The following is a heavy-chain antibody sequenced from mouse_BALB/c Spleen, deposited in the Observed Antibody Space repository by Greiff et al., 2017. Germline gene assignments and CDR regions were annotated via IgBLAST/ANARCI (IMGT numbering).Heavy chain of an antibody. CDR1: GFTFSSYG. J-gene: IGHJ2*01. CDR3: ARHPPDGYYDY. V-gene: IGHV5-6*01. D-gene: IGHD2-3*01. Sequence: EVMLVESGGDLVKPGGSLKLSRAASGFTFSSYGMSWVRQTPDKRLEWVATISSGGSYTYYPDSVKGRFTISRDNAKNTLYLQMSSLKSEDTAMYYCARHPPDGYYDYWGQGTTLTVSS. CDR2: ISSGGSYT.